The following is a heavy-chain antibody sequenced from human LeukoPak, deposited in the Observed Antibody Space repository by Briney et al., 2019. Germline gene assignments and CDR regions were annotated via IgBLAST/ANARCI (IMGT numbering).Heavy chain of an antibody. CDR1: GGSISSSSYY. D-gene: IGHD2-2*02. J-gene: IGHJ4*02. V-gene: IGHV4-39*07. CDR3: AREDLGYCSSTSCYRSLDY. CDR2: IYYSGST. Sequence: SETLSLTCTVSGGSISSSSYYWGWIRQPPGKGLEWIGSIYYSGSTYYNPSLKSRVTISVDTSKNQFSLKLSSVTAADTGVYYCAREDLGYCSSTSCYRSLDYWGQGTLVTVSS.